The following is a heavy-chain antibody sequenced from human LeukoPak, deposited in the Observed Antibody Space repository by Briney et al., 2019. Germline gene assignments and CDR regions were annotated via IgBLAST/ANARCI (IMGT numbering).Heavy chain of an antibody. D-gene: IGHD6-13*01. CDR2: VSYSGGS. CDR3: ARHRGRPYNSRPLDFDY. CDR1: GGSINGYS. J-gene: IGHJ4*02. Sequence: KSSETLSLTCTVSGGSINGYSWSWIRRPPGKGLEWIGYVSYSGGSHDNPSLKNRVIMSLDTSTNQFSLKLSSVTAADTAEYYCARHRGRPYNSRPLDFDYWGQGTLATVSS. V-gene: IGHV4-59*08.